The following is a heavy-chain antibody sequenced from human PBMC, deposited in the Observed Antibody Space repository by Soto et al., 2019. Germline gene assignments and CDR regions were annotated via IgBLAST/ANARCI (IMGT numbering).Heavy chain of an antibody. V-gene: IGHV3-23*01. CDR1: GFTFSSYA. Sequence: GGSLRLSCAASGFTFSSYAMSWVRQAPGKGLEWVSAISGSGGSTYYADSVKGRFTISRDNSKNTLYLQMNSLRAEDTAVYYCAKDAYYYDSSGIDAFDIWGQGTMVTVSS. CDR3: AKDAYYYDSSGIDAFDI. D-gene: IGHD3-22*01. CDR2: ISGSGGST. J-gene: IGHJ3*02.